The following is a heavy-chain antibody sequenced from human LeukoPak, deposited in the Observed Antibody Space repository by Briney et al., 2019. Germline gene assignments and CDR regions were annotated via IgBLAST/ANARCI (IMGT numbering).Heavy chain of an antibody. Sequence: GGSLRLSCAASGNYWMHWVRQVPGKGLVWVSHINSDGSWTSYADSVKGRFTISKDNAKNTVYLQMNSLRAEDTAVYYCARAATSYGSGSYYIFDYWGQGTLVTVSS. J-gene: IGHJ4*02. V-gene: IGHV3-74*01. D-gene: IGHD3-10*01. CDR2: INSDGSWT. CDR1: GNYW. CDR3: ARAATSYGSGSYYIFDY.